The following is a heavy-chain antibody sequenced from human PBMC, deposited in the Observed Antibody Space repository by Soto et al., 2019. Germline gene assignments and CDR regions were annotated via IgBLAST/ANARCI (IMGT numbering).Heavy chain of an antibody. CDR2: IYYSGST. CDR3: ARSERSMVSDY. Sequence: PSETLSLTCTVSGGSISSSSYYWGWIRQPPGKGLEWIGSIYYSGSTYYNPSLKGRVTISVDTSKNQFSLKLSSVTAADTAVYYCARSERSMVSDYWGQGTLVTVSS. CDR1: GGSISSSSYY. J-gene: IGHJ4*02. V-gene: IGHV4-39*01. D-gene: IGHD2-8*01.